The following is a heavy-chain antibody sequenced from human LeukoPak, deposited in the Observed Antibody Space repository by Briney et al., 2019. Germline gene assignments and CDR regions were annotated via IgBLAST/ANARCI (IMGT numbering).Heavy chain of an antibody. J-gene: IGHJ4*02. V-gene: IGHV4-61*02. CDR3: ARTYYDILTGAATFDY. Sequence: SETLSLTCTVSGGSISSGTYFWSWIRQPAGKGLEWIGRIYTSGSTKYNPSLKSRVTISVDTSKNQFSLKVSSVTAADTAVYYCARTYYDILTGAATFDYWGQGTLVTVSS. D-gene: IGHD3-9*01. CDR1: GGSISSGTYF. CDR2: IYTSGST.